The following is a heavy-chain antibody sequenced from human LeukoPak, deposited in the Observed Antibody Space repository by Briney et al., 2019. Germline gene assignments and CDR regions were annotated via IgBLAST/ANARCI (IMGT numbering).Heavy chain of an antibody. D-gene: IGHD3-10*01. V-gene: IGHV3-21*01. J-gene: IGHJ4*02. CDR2: ISSYI. CDR3: ARVGALWFGKYVFDY. Sequence: ISSYIYYADSVKGRFTISRDNAKNSLYLQMNSLRAEDTAVYYCARVGALWFGKYVFDYWGQGTLVTVSS.